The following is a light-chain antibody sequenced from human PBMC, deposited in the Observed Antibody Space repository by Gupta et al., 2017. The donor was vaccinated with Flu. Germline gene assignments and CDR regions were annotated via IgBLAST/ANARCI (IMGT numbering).Light chain of an antibody. CDR3: LHHNSHPPTWT. J-gene: IGKJ1*01. CDR2: TAS. CDR1: QDIRND. V-gene: IGKV1-17*01. Sequence: DIQMTQSPSSLSASVGDRVTITCRASQDIRNDLGWYQQKPGEAPKRLIYTASSLQSGVPSRFSGSGSGTEFTLTISSLQPDDFSTYYCLHHNSHPPTWTFGQGTKVEIK.